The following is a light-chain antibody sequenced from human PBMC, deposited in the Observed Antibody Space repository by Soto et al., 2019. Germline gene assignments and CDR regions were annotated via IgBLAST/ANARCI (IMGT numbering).Light chain of an antibody. CDR2: KAS. J-gene: IGKJ1*01. CDR1: QGISSW. CDR3: QQYSRYWT. V-gene: IGKV1-5*03. Sequence: DIQMTQSPSTLSASVGDRVTITCRASQGISSWLAWYQQKPGKAPKLLIYKASSLESGAPSRFSGSGSETEFTLTISSLQPDDFATYYCQQYSRYWTFGQGTKVDIK.